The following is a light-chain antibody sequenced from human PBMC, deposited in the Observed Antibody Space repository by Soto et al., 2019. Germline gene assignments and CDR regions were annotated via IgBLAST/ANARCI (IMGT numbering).Light chain of an antibody. J-gene: IGKJ1*01. Sequence: EIVFTQSPGTLSLSPGERDTLSCRASQSVSSSYLAWYQQKPGQAPRLLIYGASSRATGIPDRFSGSGSGTDFTLTISDVEPEDFAVYYCHQRQSWPRTFGQGTKVDIK. V-gene: IGKV3-20*01. CDR3: HQRQSWPRT. CDR1: QSVSSSY. CDR2: GAS.